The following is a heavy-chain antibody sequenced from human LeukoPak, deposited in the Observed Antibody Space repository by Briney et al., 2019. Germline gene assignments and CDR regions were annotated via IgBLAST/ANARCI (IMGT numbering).Heavy chain of an antibody. CDR1: GYTFTCYD. J-gene: IGHJ5*02. D-gene: IGHD2-15*01. V-gene: IGHV1-8*01. Sequence: ASVKVSCKASGYTFTCYDINWVRQATGQGLEWMGWMNPNSGNTGYAQKFQGRVTMTRNTSISTAYMELSSLRSEDTAVYYCARGYYNLGYCSGGSCPYRWFDPWGQGTLVTVSS. CDR2: MNPNSGNT. CDR3: ARGYYNLGYCSGGSCPYRWFDP.